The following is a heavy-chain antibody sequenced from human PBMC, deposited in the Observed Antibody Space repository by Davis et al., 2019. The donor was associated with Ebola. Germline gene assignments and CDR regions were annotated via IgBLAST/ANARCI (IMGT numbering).Heavy chain of an antibody. CDR3: ARTSPWDCSGGSCRDRLDIDY. V-gene: IGHV3-30*03. D-gene: IGHD2-15*01. J-gene: IGHJ4*02. CDR1: GFTFDDYA. Sequence: GGSLRLSCAASGFTFDDYAMHWVRQAPGKGLEWVAVISYDGSNKYYADSVKGRFTISRDNSKNTLYLQMNSLRAEDTAVYYCARTSPWDCSGGSCRDRLDIDYWGQGTLVTVSS. CDR2: ISYDGSNK.